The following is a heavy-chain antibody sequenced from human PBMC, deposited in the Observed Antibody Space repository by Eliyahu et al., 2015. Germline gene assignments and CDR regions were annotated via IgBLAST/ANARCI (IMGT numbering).Heavy chain of an antibody. V-gene: IGHV1-8*01. D-gene: IGHD3-10*01. Sequence: QVQLVQSGAEVKKPGASVKVSCKASGYTFTSYDINWVRQATGQGLEWMGWMNPNSGNTGYAQKFQGRVTMTRNTSISTAYMELSSLRSEDTAVYYCARQAYPYYYGSGTRGGFGIWGQGTMVTVSS. CDR1: GYTFTSYD. CDR3: ARQAYPYYYGSGTRGGFGI. CDR2: MNPNSGNT. J-gene: IGHJ3*02.